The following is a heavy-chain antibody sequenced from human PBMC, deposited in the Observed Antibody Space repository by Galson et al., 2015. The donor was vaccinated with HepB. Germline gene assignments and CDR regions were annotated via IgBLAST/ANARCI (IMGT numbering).Heavy chain of an antibody. V-gene: IGHV3-7*03. Sequence: SLRLTCAASGFTFSLYWMSWVRQAPEKGLEWVANIKQDGSEKYYVDSVKGRFSISRDNAKNSLYLQMNRLRAEDTAVYYCASDRKYSSGWYVPFDYWGRGALVTVSS. CDR1: GFTFSLYW. D-gene: IGHD6-19*01. J-gene: IGHJ4*02. CDR2: IKQDGSEK. CDR3: ASDRKYSSGWYVPFDY.